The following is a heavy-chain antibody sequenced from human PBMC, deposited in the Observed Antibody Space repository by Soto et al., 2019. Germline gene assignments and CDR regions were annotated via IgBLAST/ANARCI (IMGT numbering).Heavy chain of an antibody. J-gene: IGHJ4*02. Sequence: GGSLRLSCATSGFPFSDYYMSWIRQAPGKGLEWLSHISPKSTYRNYADSVKGRFTISRDNTTSSLFLQMNSLGVEDTAVYYCARGGGGGLFENGGQGVLVTVSS. CDR3: ARGGGGGLFEN. D-gene: IGHD2-21*01. CDR2: ISPKSTYR. V-gene: IGHV3-11*06. CDR1: GFPFSDYY.